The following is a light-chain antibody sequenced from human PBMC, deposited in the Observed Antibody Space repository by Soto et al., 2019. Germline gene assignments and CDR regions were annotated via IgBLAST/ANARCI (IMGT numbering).Light chain of an antibody. CDR1: SGSIARNY. Sequence: NFMLTQPHSVSEFPGKTVTISCTRSSGSIARNYVQWYQQRPGSAPTTLIYEDNQRPSGVPDRFSGSIDSSSNSASLTISGLKTEDEADYYCQSYDSSNPVVFGGGTKLTVL. CDR2: EDN. V-gene: IGLV6-57*04. CDR3: QSYDSSNPVV. J-gene: IGLJ2*01.